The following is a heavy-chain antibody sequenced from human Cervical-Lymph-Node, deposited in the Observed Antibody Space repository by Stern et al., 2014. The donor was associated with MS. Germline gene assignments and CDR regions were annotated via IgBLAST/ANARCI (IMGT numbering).Heavy chain of an antibody. CDR2: MSFVGGNK. CDR1: GFTLSYFG. Sequence: VQLVESGGGVVQPGRSLRLSCAASGFTLSYFGMHWVRQAPGKGLEWVAFMSFVGGNKKYGDSVKGRFSISRDIANNTLFLQMNSLRPEDTAVYYCMGVGDAMHVWGQGTTVIVSS. J-gene: IGHJ6*02. CDR3: MGVGDAMHV. V-gene: IGHV3-30*03.